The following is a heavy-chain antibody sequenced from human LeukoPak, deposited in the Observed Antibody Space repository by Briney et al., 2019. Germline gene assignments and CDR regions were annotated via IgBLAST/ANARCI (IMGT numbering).Heavy chain of an antibody. CDR1: GGSISPYY. D-gene: IGHD3-10*02. J-gene: IGHJ4*02. Sequence: PSETLSLTCTVSGGSISPYYWSWIRQPPGKGLEWLGYIYYSGNTDYNPSLKSRVAISVDTSKNHFSLKLSSVTAADTAVYCCARSTGSTMFIDYWGQGTLVTVSS. CDR3: ARSTGSTMFIDY. CDR2: IYYSGNT. V-gene: IGHV4-59*01.